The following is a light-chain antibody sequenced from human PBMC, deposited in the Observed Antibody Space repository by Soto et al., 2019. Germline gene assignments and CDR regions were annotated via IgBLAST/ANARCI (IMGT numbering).Light chain of an antibody. J-gene: IGLJ2*01. CDR1: SSIIGAGYD. CDR2: GNS. V-gene: IGLV1-40*01. CDR3: QSYDSSLSGNVV. Sequence: QSVLTQPPSVSGAPGQRVTISCTGSSSIIGAGYDVHWYQQLPGTAPKLLIYGNSNRPSGVPDRFSGSKSGTSASLAITGLQAEDEADYYCQSYDSSLSGNVVFGGGTKLTVL.